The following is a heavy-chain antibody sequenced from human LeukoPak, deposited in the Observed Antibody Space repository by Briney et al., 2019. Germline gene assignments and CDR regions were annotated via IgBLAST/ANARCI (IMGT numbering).Heavy chain of an antibody. V-gene: IGHV1-18*01. Sequence: ASVKVSCKASGYTFSNYGVSWVRQAPGRGLEWLGWISAYNGNTNYAQKFQGRVTMTRDTSTSTAYMEVTSLGSDDTAVYYCARGATRFGELTDWLDPWGQGTLVTVSS. J-gene: IGHJ5*02. CDR1: GYTFSNYG. CDR2: ISAYNGNT. CDR3: ARGATRFGELTDWLDP. D-gene: IGHD3-10*02.